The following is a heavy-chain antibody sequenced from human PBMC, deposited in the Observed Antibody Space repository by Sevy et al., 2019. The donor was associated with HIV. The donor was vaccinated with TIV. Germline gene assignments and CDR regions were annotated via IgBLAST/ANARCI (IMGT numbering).Heavy chain of an antibody. CDR3: FGGTN. CDR1: GLTFSNYW. D-gene: IGHD3-16*01. V-gene: IGHV3-7*03. J-gene: IGHJ4*02. Sequence: GGSLRLSCTDSGLTFSNYWMHWVRQAPGKGLEWVASIKKDGSKKDYVDSVKGRFIISRDKAKSSVYLQMNSLRDEDAAVYYCFGGTNWGQGTLVTVSS. CDR2: IKKDGSKK.